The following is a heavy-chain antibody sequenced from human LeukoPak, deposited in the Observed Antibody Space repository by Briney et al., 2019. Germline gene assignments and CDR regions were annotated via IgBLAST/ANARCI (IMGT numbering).Heavy chain of an antibody. V-gene: IGHV3-48*03. CDR1: GFTFSSYE. CDR2: ISSSGSTI. J-gene: IGHJ4*02. CDR3: ARKWYYDSSGYPFDY. D-gene: IGHD3-22*01. Sequence: GGSLRLSCAASGFTFSSYEMNWVRQAPGKGLEGVSYISSSGSTIYYADSVKGRFTISRDNAKNSLYLQMNSLRAEDTAVYYCARKWYYDSSGYPFDYWGQGTLVTVSS.